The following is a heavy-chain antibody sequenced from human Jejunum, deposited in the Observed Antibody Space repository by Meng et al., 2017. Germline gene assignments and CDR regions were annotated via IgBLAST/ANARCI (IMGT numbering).Heavy chain of an antibody. CDR1: GGSLSSGGYY. Sequence: QVQLQESGPGLVKPSPTLSLTCTVSGGSLSSGGYYWNWIRQHAGRGLEWIGYIYYTGRTDYNPSLRSRVTISRDMSKNQFSLKVTSVTAADTAMYCCVARDGYNSPALGYWGQGNLVTVSS. D-gene: IGHD5-24*01. CDR3: VARDGYNSPALGY. J-gene: IGHJ4*02. CDR2: IYYTGRT. V-gene: IGHV4-31*03.